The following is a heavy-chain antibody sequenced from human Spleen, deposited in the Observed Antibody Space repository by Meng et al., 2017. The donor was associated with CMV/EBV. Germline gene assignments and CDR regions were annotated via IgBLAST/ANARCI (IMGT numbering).Heavy chain of an antibody. CDR3: AGTDYDILTGYYEGFDP. V-gene: IGHV1-69*05. CDR1: GGTFNTYT. Sequence: SVKVSCKASGGTFNTYTLNWVRQAPGQGPEWMGGIRPISDTPNYAQKFQGRVTITTDESMSTAYMELSSLRSEDTAVYYCAGTDYDILTGYYEGFDPWGQGTLVTVSS. CDR2: IRPISDTP. J-gene: IGHJ5*02. D-gene: IGHD3-9*01.